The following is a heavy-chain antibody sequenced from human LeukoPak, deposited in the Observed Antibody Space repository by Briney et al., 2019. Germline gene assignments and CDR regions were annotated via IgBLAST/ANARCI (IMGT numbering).Heavy chain of an antibody. CDR3: ARGSTVAGTRCNWFDP. CDR2: IYYSGST. CDR1: GGSISSYY. Sequence: SETLSLTCTVSGGSISSYYWSWIRQPPGKGLEWIGYIYYSGSTNYNPSLKSRVTISVDTSKNQFSLKLSSVTAADTAVYYCARGSTVAGTRCNWFDPWGQGTLVTVSS. D-gene: IGHD6-19*01. V-gene: IGHV4-59*01. J-gene: IGHJ5*02.